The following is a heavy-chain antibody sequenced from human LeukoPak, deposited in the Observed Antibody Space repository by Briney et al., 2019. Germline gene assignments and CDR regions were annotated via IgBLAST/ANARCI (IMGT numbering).Heavy chain of an antibody. J-gene: IGHJ4*02. CDR3: ARGGKSELGTCDH. Sequence: ASVKVSCKASGYTLTSYGISWVRQAPGQGLEWMGWINPQSGDTNYAQKFQGRVTMTWDTSISSVYMELSSLRFDDTAVYYCARGGKSELGTCDHWGQGTLVTVSS. V-gene: IGHV1-2*02. CDR2: INPQSGDT. D-gene: IGHD7-27*01. CDR1: GYTLTSYG.